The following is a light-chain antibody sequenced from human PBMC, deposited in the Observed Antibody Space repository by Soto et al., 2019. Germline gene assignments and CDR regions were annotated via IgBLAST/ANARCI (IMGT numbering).Light chain of an antibody. J-gene: IGKJ4*01. CDR3: QQRSTWPLT. V-gene: IGKV3-11*01. CDR2: EAS. Sequence: EIVLTQSPATLSLSPGERATLSCRASQSIGIYLAWYQQKPGQSPRLLIYEASNRATGVPAKFSGTGSGTDFTLTISSLESEDFGIYYCQQRSTWPLTFGGGTRVEI. CDR1: QSIGIY.